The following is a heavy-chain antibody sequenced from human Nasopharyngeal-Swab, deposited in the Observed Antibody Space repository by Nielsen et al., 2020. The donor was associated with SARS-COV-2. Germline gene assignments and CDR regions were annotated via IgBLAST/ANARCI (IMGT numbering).Heavy chain of an antibody. V-gene: IGHV6-1*01. D-gene: IGHD4-17*01. J-gene: IGHJ6*03. CDR3: SRARGAYGDYYYYYYTDV. Sequence: WIRQSPARGLEWLGRTYYRSKWYNDYAVSVKRRITINPDTSKNQFSLHLNSVTPEDTAVYYCSRARGAYGDYYYYYYTDVWGKGTTGTVSS. CDR2: TYYRSKWYN.